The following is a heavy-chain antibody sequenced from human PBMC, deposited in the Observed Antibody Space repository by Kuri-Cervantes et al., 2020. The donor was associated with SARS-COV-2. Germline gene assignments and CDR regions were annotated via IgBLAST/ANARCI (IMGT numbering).Heavy chain of an antibody. V-gene: IGHV3-49*04. CDR3: TRSDFWSGYLDY. J-gene: IGHJ4*02. CDR2: IRSKAYGGTT. D-gene: IGHD3-3*01. CDR1: GFTFSNAW. Sequence: GESLKISCAASGFTFSNAWMSWVRQAPGKGLEWVGFIRSKAYGGTTEYAASVKGRFTISRDDSKSIAYLQMNSLKTEDTAVYYCTRSDFWSGYLDYWGQGTLVTVSS.